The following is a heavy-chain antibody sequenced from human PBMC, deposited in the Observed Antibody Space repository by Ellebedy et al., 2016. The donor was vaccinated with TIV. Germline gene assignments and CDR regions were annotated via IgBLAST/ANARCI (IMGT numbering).Heavy chain of an antibody. J-gene: IGHJ4*02. CDR1: GYTFTGYY. V-gene: IGHV1-2*02. CDR2: INPNSGGT. CDR3: ARGFVFDY. Sequence: ASVKVSXXASGYTFTGYYMHWVRQAPGQGLEWMGWINPNSGGTNYAQKFQGRVTMTRDTSISTAYMELSRLRSDDTAAYYCARGFVFDYWGQGILVTVAS.